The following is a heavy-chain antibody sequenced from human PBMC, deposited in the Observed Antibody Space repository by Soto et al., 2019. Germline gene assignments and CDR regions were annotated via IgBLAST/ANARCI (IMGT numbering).Heavy chain of an antibody. CDR2: ILVGGST. CDR3: AKDSPMVRGVNDY. CDR1: GFTCSSYD. Sequence: TGGSLRLSCAASGFTCSSYDMSWVRQAPGKGLEWVSTILVGGSTHYPDSVKGRFTISRDYSKNTLYLQMNSLRAEDTAVYYCAKDSPMVRGVNDYWGQGTLVTVSS. V-gene: IGHV3-23*01. D-gene: IGHD3-10*01. J-gene: IGHJ4*02.